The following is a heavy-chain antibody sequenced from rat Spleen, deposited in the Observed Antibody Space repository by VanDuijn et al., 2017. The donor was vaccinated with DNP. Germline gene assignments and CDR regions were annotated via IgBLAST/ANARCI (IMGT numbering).Heavy chain of an antibody. CDR3: SRHILPLRVWDY. CDR1: GFTFSNYD. CDR2: ISYDGRSA. Sequence: EVQLVESGGGLVQPGRSLKLSCAASGFTFSNYDMAWVRQAPTKGLGWVASISYDGRSAYNGDSVEGRFTISRDNAKSTLYLQMNSLRSEDMATYYCSRHILPLRVWDYWGQGTLVSVSS. D-gene: IGHD1-4*01. J-gene: IGHJ3*01. V-gene: IGHV5-22*01.